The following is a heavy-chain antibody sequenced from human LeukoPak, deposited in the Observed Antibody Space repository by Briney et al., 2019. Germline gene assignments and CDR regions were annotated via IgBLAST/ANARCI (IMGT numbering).Heavy chain of an antibody. CDR2: VHLDGRT. CDR3: AREGGFYRPLDY. J-gene: IGHJ4*02. Sequence: SETLSLTCGVSGGSVSSTNWWTWRRQPPGKGLEWIGEVHLDGRTNFNPSLESRLTMSVDLSENHVSLKLTSVTAADTAVYYCAREGGFYRPLDYSGQGTLVTVSS. V-gene: IGHV4-4*02. CDR1: GGSVSSTNW. D-gene: IGHD6-25*01.